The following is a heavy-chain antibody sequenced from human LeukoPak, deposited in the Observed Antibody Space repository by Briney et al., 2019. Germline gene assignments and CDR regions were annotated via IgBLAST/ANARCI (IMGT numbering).Heavy chain of an antibody. D-gene: IGHD3-10*01. CDR3: ARHIPRGGGSGIGVAAFDI. Sequence: SETLSLTCTVSGGSISSGDYYWTWIRQPPGKGLEWIGYIYSTGSTYYNPSLKSRLTISVDTSKNQFSLKLSSVTAADTAVYYCARHIPRGGGSGIGVAAFDIWGQGTMVTVSS. CDR1: GGSISSGDYY. J-gene: IGHJ3*02. CDR2: IYSTGST. V-gene: IGHV4-30-4*01.